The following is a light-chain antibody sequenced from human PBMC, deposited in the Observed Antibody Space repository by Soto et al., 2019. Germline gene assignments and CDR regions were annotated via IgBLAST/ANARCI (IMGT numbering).Light chain of an antibody. J-gene: IGKJ1*01. Sequence: DIQVTQSPSSLSASVGDTVTITFRTSQSISGKLSWYQQIPGKAPKLLIYAASRLQSGVSSRFSASGSGTEFTLTISSLHPDDFASYYCQQSYSRVTFGQGTKVDI. CDR1: QSISGK. V-gene: IGKV1-39*01. CDR3: QQSYSRVT. CDR2: AAS.